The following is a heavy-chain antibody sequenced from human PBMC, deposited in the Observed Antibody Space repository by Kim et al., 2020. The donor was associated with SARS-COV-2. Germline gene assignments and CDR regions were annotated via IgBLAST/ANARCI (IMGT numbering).Heavy chain of an antibody. J-gene: IGHJ4*02. D-gene: IGHD1-7*01. CDR3: VKPEFKTGTTIDFDY. Sequence: DAVKGRFTISRDNSKNTLYLQMSSLRAEDTAVYYCVKPEFKTGTTIDFDYWGQGTLVTVSS. V-gene: IGHV3-64D*06.